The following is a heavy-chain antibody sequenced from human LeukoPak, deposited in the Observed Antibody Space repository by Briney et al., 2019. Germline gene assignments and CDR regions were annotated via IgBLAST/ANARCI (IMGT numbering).Heavy chain of an antibody. V-gene: IGHV4-34*01. J-gene: IGHJ1*01. Sequence: SETLSLTCAVYGGSFSGYYWSWIRQPPGKGLEWIGEINQSGSTNYNPSLKSRVTISVDTSKNQFSLKLSSVTAADTAVYYCARGVWAQWLAFGYFQHWGQGTLVTVSS. CDR2: INQSGST. CDR1: GGSFSGYY. CDR3: ARGVWAQWLAFGYFQH. D-gene: IGHD6-19*01.